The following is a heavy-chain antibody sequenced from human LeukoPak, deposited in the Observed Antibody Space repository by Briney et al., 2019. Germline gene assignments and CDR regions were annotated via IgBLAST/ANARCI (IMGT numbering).Heavy chain of an antibody. CDR2: IYYGGNT. D-gene: IGHD1-14*01. J-gene: IGHJ3*02. CDR1: GVSVTSHH. CDR3: ARDWSDRIDHNEHVGLDI. V-gene: IGHV4-59*02. Sequence: SETLSLTCTVSGVSVTSHHWSWVRQVPGKGLEWIGYIYYGGNTNYNPSLKSRVTMSIDTSENQFSVKVSSVSTADTAVYFCARDWSDRIDHNEHVGLDIWGQGTMVTVSS.